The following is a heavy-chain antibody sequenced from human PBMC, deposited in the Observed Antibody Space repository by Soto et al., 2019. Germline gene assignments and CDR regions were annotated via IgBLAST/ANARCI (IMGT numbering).Heavy chain of an antibody. Sequence: EVQLLESGGDLVQPGGSLRLSCAASGFTFSSNAMSWVRQAPGKGLEWVSVITNTGGDTLYVDSVKGRFTISRDNSKNTLYLQMNSLRAEDTAIYYCARASGESYPGSRVFDSWGQGTRVTVSS. CDR1: GFTFSSNA. CDR3: ARASGESYPGSRVFDS. J-gene: IGHJ4*02. D-gene: IGHD3-10*01. CDR2: ITNTGGDT. V-gene: IGHV3-23*01.